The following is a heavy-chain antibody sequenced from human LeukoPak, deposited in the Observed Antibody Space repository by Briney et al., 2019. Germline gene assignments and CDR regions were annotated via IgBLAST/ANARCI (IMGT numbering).Heavy chain of an antibody. Sequence: ASVKVSCTASGYTFTSYDINWVRQATGQGLEWMGWMNPNSGNTGYAQKFQGRVTMTRNTSISTAYMELSSLRSEDTAVYYCASSDSRYCSSTSCYTYYYGMDVWGQGTTVTVSS. V-gene: IGHV1-8*01. CDR2: MNPNSGNT. CDR1: GYTFTSYD. J-gene: IGHJ6*02. CDR3: ASSDSRYCSSTSCYTYYYGMDV. D-gene: IGHD2-2*02.